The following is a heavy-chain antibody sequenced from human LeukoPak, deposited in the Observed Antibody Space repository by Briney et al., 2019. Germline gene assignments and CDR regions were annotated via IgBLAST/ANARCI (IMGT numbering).Heavy chain of an antibody. V-gene: IGHV4-59*01. CDR3: AGGRYSYDAFDI. CDR1: GGSISTYY. Sequence: SETLSLTCTVSGGSISTYYWSWIRQPPGKGLEWIGYIYYSGSTNCNPSLKSRVTISVDTSKNQFSLKLSSVTAADTAVYYCAGGRYSYDAFDIWGQGTMVTVSS. J-gene: IGHJ3*02. D-gene: IGHD5-18*01. CDR2: IYYSGST.